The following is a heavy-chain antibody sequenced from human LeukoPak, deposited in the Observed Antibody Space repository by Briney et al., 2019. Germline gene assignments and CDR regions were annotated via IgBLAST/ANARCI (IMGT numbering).Heavy chain of an antibody. Sequence: PGRSLRLSCAASGFTFNSYGMHWVRQAPGKGLGWVAVIWYDGSNKYYADSVKGRFTISRDNSKNTLYLQMNSLRAEDTAVYYCAKDRAAAGTGYWGQGTLVTVSS. CDR1: GFTFNSYG. CDR3: AKDRAAAGTGY. CDR2: IWYDGSNK. J-gene: IGHJ4*02. V-gene: IGHV3-33*06. D-gene: IGHD6-13*01.